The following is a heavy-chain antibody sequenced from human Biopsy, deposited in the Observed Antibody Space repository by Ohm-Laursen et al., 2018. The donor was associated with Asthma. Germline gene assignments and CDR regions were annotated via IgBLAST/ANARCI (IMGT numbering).Heavy chain of an antibody. CDR1: GYTFNSAG. V-gene: IGHV1-18*01. CDR2: TSVYNGNT. D-gene: IGHD3-10*01. J-gene: IGHJ6*02. Sequence: ASVKVSCKTSGYTFNSAGITWVRQAPGQGLEWMGWTSVYNGNTKVAQKLQDRDTMITDTSTSTAYMELRSLRSDDTAVYFCARAVDYSHYYGIDVWGQGTTVTVS. CDR3: ARAVDYSHYYGIDV.